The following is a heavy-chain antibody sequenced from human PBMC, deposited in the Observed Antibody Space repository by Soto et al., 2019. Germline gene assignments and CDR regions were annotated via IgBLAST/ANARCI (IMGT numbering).Heavy chain of an antibody. CDR2: VRSKTNNYAT. D-gene: IGHD2-15*01. CDR1: AFAFNDSA. J-gene: IGHJ4*02. CDR3: TNNFV. Sequence: DVQVVQSGGGLVQPGGSLKLYCAASAFAFNDSAMHWVRQASGKGLEWVARVRSKTNNYATAYPVSVRGRFTVSRDDSMGTTYLQMNSLKTEDTAMYYCTNNFVWGQGVLVTVSS. V-gene: IGHV3-73*01.